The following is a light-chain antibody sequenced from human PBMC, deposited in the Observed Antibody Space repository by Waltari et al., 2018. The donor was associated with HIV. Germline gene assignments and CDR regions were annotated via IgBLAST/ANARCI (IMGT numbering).Light chain of an antibody. CDR2: EVS. V-gene: IGLV2-14*01. J-gene: IGLJ2*01. CDR1: SSAVGGYSH. CDR3: SSYTSSSTLVV. Sequence: QSALPQPASVSGSPGQSITISCTGPSSAVGGYSHVSWYQQHPGKAPKLMIYEVSNRPSGVSNRFSGSKSCNTASLTISGLQAEDEADYYCSSYTSSSTLVVFGGGTKLTVL.